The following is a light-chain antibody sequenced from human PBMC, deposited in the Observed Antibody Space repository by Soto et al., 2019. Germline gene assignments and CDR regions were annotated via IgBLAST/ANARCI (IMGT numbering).Light chain of an antibody. Sequence: DIVMTQSPLSLPVTPGEPASISCRSSESLLHSNGYNYLDWYLQKPGQSPQLLIFLGSNRASGVPYRFSGSGSGTDFTLKISRVEAEDVWVYYCMQALQTPWTFGQGTKVDIK. CDR3: MQALQTPWT. V-gene: IGKV2-28*01. CDR1: ESLLHSNGYNY. CDR2: LGS. J-gene: IGKJ1*01.